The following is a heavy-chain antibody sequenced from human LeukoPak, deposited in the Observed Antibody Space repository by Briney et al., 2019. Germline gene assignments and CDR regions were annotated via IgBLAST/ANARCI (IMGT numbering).Heavy chain of an antibody. CDR2: IKRGRSEK. D-gene: IGHD6-6*01. V-gene: IGHV3-7*03. CDR3: AKKSSSWQYYFDY. J-gene: IGHJ4*02. CDR1: GFTFRVYW. Sequence: GGSLTLSCAASGFTFRVYWMSWVRQAPGKGREGVANIKRGRSEKYSVDSVKGRSTTCSDNAKNSLYLQMNSLRADDTAMYYCAKKSSSWQYYFDYWGQGTLVTVSS.